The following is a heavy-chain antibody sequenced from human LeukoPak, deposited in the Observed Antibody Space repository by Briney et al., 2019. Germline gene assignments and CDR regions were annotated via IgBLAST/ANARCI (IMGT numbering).Heavy chain of an antibody. D-gene: IGHD3-10*01. J-gene: IGHJ4*02. CDR2: INHSGST. V-gene: IGHV4-34*01. CDR3: ARHSSLWLGELWAFDY. CDR1: GGSFSGYY. Sequence: SETLSLTCAVYGGSFSGYYWSWIRQPPGKGLEWIGEINHSGSTNYNPSLKSRVTISVDTSKNQFSLKLSSVTAADTAVYYCARHSSLWLGELWAFDYWGQGTLVTVSS.